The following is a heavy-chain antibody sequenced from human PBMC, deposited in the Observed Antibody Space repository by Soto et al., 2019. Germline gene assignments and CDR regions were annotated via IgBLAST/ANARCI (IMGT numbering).Heavy chain of an antibody. Sequence: SVKVSCKASGGTFSSYSISWVRQAPGQGLEWMGVFISILGTANYTQKFQGRVTITADESTGTAYMELSSLSSEDTALYHCAIRERYSSSWPRPPWGRDYYYYGMDVWGQGTTVTVSS. D-gene: IGHD6-13*01. V-gene: IGHV1-69*13. CDR3: AIRERYSSSWPRPPWGRDYYYYGMDV. J-gene: IGHJ6*02. CDR1: GGTFSSYS. CDR2: FISILGTA.